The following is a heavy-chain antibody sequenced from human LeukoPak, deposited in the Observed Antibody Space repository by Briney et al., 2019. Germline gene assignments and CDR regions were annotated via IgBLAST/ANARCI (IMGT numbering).Heavy chain of an antibody. J-gene: IGHJ4*02. V-gene: IGHV1-2*02. CDR3: ARGVYYDSSGYYSDY. CDR1: GYTFTGHY. Sequence: EASVKVSCKTSGYTFTGHYMHWVRQAPGQGLQWMGWMNSNSGGTLYAQKFQGRVTMTRDLSTSTAYLELTSLRSDDTALYYCARGVYYDSSGYYSDYWGQGTLVTVSS. D-gene: IGHD3-22*01. CDR2: MNSNSGGT.